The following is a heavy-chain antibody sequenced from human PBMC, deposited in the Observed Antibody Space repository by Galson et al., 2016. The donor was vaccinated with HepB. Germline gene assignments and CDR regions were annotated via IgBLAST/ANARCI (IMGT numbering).Heavy chain of an antibody. CDR2: MHYSEST. D-gene: IGHD6-19*01. CDR3: AGGGGWLTDH. V-gene: IGHV4-59*01. J-gene: IGHJ4*02. CDR1: GGFISSYY. Sequence: SETLSLTCTVSGGFISSYYWGWFRQPPGKRPEWIGYMHYSESTIYNPSLKSRGFISLDTSKTQFSPRLTSVTAADTAVYYCAGGGGWLTDHWGQGTLVTVSS.